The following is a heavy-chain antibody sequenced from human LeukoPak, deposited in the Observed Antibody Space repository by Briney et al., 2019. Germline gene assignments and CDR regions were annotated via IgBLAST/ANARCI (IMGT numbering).Heavy chain of an antibody. V-gene: IGHV4-38-2*02. CDR2: IYYSGST. Sequence: SETLSLTCTVSGYSISSGYYWGWIRQPPGKGLGWIGSIYYSGSTYYNPSLKSRVTISVDTSKNQFSLKLSSVTAADTAVYYCARSYYDSSGYFVGVFDYWGQGTLVTVSS. CDR1: GYSISSGYY. CDR3: ARSYYDSSGYFVGVFDY. J-gene: IGHJ4*02. D-gene: IGHD3-22*01.